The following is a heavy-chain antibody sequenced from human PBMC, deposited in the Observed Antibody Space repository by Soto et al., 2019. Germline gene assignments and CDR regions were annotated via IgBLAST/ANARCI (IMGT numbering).Heavy chain of an antibody. CDR2: FYYTGST. J-gene: IGHJ4*02. CDR3: ARSMHYSDGSNYSPFDY. Sequence: QVQLQQSGPGLVKPSETLSLTCTVSGGSVSRGNYYWSWIRQPPGKGLEWIGYFYYTGSTNYNPSLKSEVTMSIDSSKNQFSLRLSSVTAADTAVYYCARSMHYSDGSNYSPFDYWGQGTLGTVSS. CDR1: GGSVSRGNYY. D-gene: IGHD3-22*01. V-gene: IGHV4-61*01.